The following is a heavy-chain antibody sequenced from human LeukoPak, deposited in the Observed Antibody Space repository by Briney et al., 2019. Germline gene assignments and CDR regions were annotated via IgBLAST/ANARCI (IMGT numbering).Heavy chain of an antibody. CDR2: IIPIFGTA. D-gene: IGHD1-26*01. J-gene: IGHJ4*02. Sequence: SVKVSCKASGGTFSSYAISWVRQAPGQGLEWMGGIIPIFGTANYAQKFQGRVTITADESTSTAYMELSSLRSEDTAMYYCARVGYNGSYFGYNDYWGQGTLVTVSS. V-gene: IGHV1-69*13. CDR1: GGTFSSYA. CDR3: ARVGYNGSYFGYNDY.